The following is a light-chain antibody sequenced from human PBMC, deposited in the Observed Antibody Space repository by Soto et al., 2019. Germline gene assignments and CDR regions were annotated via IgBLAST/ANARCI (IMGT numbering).Light chain of an antibody. J-gene: IGLJ2*01. Sequence: QSVLTQPASVSGSPGQSITISCTGTSSDIGNYDFVSWYQQVPGTAPKAMIYEVSGRPSGVSNRFSGSKSGNTASLTISGLQAEDEAYYYCSSYTTSTSFILFGGGTQLTVL. V-gene: IGLV2-14*01. CDR2: EVS. CDR3: SSYTTSTSFIL. CDR1: SSDIGNYDF.